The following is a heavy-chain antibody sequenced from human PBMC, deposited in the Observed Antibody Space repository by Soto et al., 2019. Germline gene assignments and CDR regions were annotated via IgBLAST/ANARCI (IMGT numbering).Heavy chain of an antibody. Sequence: ASVKVSCKASGYTFTGYYMHWVRQAPGQGLEWMGWINPNSGGTNYAQKFQGWVTMTRDTSSSTAYMELSRLRSDDTAVYYCARDRVITGSYPGKTYYYMYVWGKGTTVTVSS. J-gene: IGHJ6*03. CDR3: ARDRVITGSYPGKTYYYMYV. CDR2: INPNSGGT. CDR1: GYTFTGYY. V-gene: IGHV1-2*04. D-gene: IGHD1-20*01.